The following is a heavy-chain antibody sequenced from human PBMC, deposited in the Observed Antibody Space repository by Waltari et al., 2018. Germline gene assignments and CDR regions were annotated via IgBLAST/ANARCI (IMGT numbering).Heavy chain of an antibody. CDR3: AGDEWELLPV. CDR2: MIPILGIA. Sequence: QVQLVQSGAEVKKPGSSVKVSCKASGGTFSSYAISWVRQAPGQGLEWMGSMIPILGIANYAQKVQGRVTITADESTSTAYMELRSLRSEETAVYYCAGDEWELLPVWGQGTLVTVSS. J-gene: IGHJ4*02. D-gene: IGHD1-26*01. V-gene: IGHV1-69*04. CDR1: GGTFSSYA.